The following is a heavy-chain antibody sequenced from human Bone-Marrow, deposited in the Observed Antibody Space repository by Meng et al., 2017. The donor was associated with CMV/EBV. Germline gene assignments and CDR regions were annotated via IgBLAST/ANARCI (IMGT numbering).Heavy chain of an antibody. Sequence: GESLKISCAVSGFTFTTYTMVWVRQAPGKGLEWVSSISSTTSYIYYADSVQGRFTVSRDNAKNSLYLQLNSLRAEDTAVYFCARFRTSVYYSDSWGQGTLVTVSS. J-gene: IGHJ4*02. V-gene: IGHV3-21*01. CDR3: ARFRTSVYYSDS. CDR2: ISSTTSYI. CDR1: GFTFTTYT. D-gene: IGHD3-22*01.